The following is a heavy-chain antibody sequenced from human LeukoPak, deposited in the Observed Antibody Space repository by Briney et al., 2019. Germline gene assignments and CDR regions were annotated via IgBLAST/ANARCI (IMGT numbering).Heavy chain of an antibody. CDR3: ANPRGRWLQFPKLYYFDY. D-gene: IGHD5-24*01. CDR2: ISGSGGST. J-gene: IGHJ4*02. CDR1: GFTFSSYA. V-gene: IGHV3-23*01. Sequence: PGGSLRLSCVASGFTFSSYAMSWVRQAPGKGLEWVSAISGSGGSTYYADSVKGRFTISRDNSKNTLCLQMNSLRAEDTAVYYCANPRGRWLQFPKLYYFDYWGQGTLVTVSS.